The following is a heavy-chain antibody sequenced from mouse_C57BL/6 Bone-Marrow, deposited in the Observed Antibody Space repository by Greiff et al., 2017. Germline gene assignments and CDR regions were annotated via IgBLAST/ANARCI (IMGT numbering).Heavy chain of an antibody. Sequence: EVQLQQSGPELVKPGASVKISCKASGYSFTDYNMNWVKQSNGKSLEWIGVINPNYGTTSYNQKFKGKATLTVDQSSSTAYMQLNSLTSEDSAVYYCARERIYYGYDDAAWFAYWGQGTLVTVSA. CDR1: GYSFTDYN. CDR2: INPNYGTT. CDR3: ARERIYYGYDDAAWFAY. J-gene: IGHJ3*01. V-gene: IGHV1-39*01. D-gene: IGHD2-2*01.